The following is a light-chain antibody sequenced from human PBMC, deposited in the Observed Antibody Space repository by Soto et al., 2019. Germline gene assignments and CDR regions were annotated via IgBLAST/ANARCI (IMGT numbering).Light chain of an antibody. Sequence: QSALTQPASVSGSPGQSITISCPGTSRDVGGYNYVSWYQQHPGKAPKLMIYDVSNRPSGVSNRFSGSKSGNTASLTISGLRAEDEADYYCSSYTSSSTRVFGTGTKVTVL. V-gene: IGLV2-14*01. CDR1: SRDVGGYNY. CDR2: DVS. J-gene: IGLJ1*01. CDR3: SSYTSSSTRV.